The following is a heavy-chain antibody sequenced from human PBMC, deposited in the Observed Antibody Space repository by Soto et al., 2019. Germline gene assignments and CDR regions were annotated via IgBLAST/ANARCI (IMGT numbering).Heavy chain of an antibody. D-gene: IGHD2-2*01. CDR3: ASHVRAINIVVVPAASDMDV. Sequence: QVQLQESGPGLVKPSETLSLTCTVSGGSISSYYWSWIRQPPGKGLEWIGYIYYSGSTNYNPSLKSRVNISVDTSKNQFSLKLSSVTAADTAVYYCASHVRAINIVVVPAASDMDVWGKGTTVTVSS. J-gene: IGHJ6*03. V-gene: IGHV4-59*08. CDR2: IYYSGST. CDR1: GGSISSYY.